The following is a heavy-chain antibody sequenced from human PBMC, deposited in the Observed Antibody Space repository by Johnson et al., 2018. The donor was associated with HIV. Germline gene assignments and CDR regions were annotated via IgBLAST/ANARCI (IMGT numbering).Heavy chain of an antibody. D-gene: IGHD7-27*01. Sequence: QMLLVESGGGVVQPGGSLRLSCAASGFTFSSYGMHWVRQAPGKGLEWVSGISGSGGRTYYADSVKGRFTISRDNSKNTLYLQMNSLRAEDTAVYYCAKDLGTGDDAFDIWGQGTMVTVSS. CDR3: AKDLGTGDDAFDI. CDR2: ISGSGGRT. J-gene: IGHJ3*02. CDR1: GFTFSSYG. V-gene: IGHV3-NL1*01.